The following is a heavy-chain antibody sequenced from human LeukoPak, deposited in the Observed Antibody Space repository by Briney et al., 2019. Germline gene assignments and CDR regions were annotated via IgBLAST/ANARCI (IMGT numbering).Heavy chain of an antibody. CDR1: GFTFSSYG. Sequence: GSSLRLPCAASGFTFSSYGMHWVRQAPGKGLEWVAVISYDGSNKHYADSVKGRFTISRDNSKNTLYLQMNSLRAEDAAVYYCARETTTLDYWGQGTLVTVSS. D-gene: IGHD1-26*01. V-gene: IGHV3-30*03. J-gene: IGHJ4*02. CDR3: ARETTTLDY. CDR2: ISYDGSNK.